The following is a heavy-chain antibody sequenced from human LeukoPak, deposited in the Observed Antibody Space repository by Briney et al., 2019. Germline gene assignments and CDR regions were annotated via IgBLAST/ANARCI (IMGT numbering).Heavy chain of an antibody. CDR1: GGSFSGYY. Sequence: SETLSLTCAVYGGSFSGYYWSWIRQPPGKGLEWIGEINHSGSTNYNPSLKSRVTISVDTSKNQFSLNLSSVTAADTAVYYCASTLDYYDTSGSRGVFDYWGQGTLVTVSS. J-gene: IGHJ4*02. V-gene: IGHV4-34*01. CDR2: INHSGST. CDR3: ASTLDYYDTSGSRGVFDY. D-gene: IGHD3-22*01.